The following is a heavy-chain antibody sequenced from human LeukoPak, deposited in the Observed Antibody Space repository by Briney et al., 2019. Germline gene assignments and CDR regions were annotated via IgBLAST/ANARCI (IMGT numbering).Heavy chain of an antibody. Sequence: SETLSLTCTVSVGSISSYYWSGIRQPPGKGLEGIGYIYTSASTNHNPSLKSRVTISVDTSKNQFSLKLSSVTAADTAVYYCAKHANSSGYSMRIDYWGQGTLVTVSS. CDR1: VGSISSYY. D-gene: IGHD3-22*01. CDR2: IYTSAST. V-gene: IGHV4-4*09. CDR3: AKHANSSGYSMRIDY. J-gene: IGHJ4*02.